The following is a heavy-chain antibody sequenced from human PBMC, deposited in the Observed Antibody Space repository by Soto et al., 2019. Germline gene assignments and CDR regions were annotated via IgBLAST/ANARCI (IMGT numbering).Heavy chain of an antibody. V-gene: IGHV3-21*01. CDR1: GFTFSSYS. CDR2: ISSSSSYI. J-gene: IGHJ4*02. Sequence: PGGSLRLSCAASGFTFSSYSMNWVRQAPGKGLEWVSSISSSSSYIYYADSVKGRFTISRDNAKNSLYLQMNSLRAEDTAVYYCVSFDSSGWSTYYFDYWGQGTLVTVSS. D-gene: IGHD6-19*01. CDR3: VSFDSSGWSTYYFDY.